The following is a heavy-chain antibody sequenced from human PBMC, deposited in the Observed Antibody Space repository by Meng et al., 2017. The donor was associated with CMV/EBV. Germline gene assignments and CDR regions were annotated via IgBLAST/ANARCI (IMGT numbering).Heavy chain of an antibody. D-gene: IGHD6-13*01. CDR3: ARGDIAAAGTPFDY. Sequence: GESLKISCAASGFTFSSYDMHWVRQATGKGLEWVSAIGTAGDTYYPGSVKGRFTISRENAKNSLYLQMNSLRAGDTAVYYCARGDIAAAGTPFDYWGQGTLVTVLL. J-gene: IGHJ4*02. CDR1: GFTFSSYD. CDR2: IGTAGDT. V-gene: IGHV3-13*01.